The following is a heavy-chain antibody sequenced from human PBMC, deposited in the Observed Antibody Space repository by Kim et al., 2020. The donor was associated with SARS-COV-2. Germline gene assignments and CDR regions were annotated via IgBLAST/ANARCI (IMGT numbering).Heavy chain of an antibody. CDR2: INPNSGGT. CDR1: GYTFTGYY. Sequence: ASVKVSCKASGYTFTGYYMHWVRQAPGQGLEWMGRINPNSGGTNYAQKFQGRVTMTRDTSISTAYMELSRLRSDDTAVYYCARVRPRTGTYGMDVWGQGTTVTVSS. J-gene: IGHJ6*02. CDR3: ARVRPRTGTYGMDV. V-gene: IGHV1-2*06. D-gene: IGHD3-10*01.